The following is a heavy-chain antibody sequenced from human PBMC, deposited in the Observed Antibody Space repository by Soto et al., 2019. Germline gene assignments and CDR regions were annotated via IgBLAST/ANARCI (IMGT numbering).Heavy chain of an antibody. J-gene: IGHJ4*02. CDR1: GFTFSTYT. V-gene: IGHV3-23*01. D-gene: IGHD3-3*01. CDR3: AKGAVRLNCVYFDY. CDR2: ISGSGGST. Sequence: GSLRLSCAASGFTFSTYTMSWVRQAPGKGLEWVSAISGSGGSTYYADSVKGRFTISRDNSKNTLYLQMNSLRAEDTAVYYCAKGAVRLNCVYFDYWGQGTLVTVSS.